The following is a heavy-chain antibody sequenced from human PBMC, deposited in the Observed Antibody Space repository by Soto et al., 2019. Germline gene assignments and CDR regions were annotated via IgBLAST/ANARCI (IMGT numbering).Heavy chain of an antibody. CDR1: GFTFSSYD. V-gene: IGHV3-30*03. CDR2: ISDDGVSK. CDR3: ARAYCFGSGTSYTLDY. D-gene: IGHD3-10*01. Sequence: GGSLRLSCAPSGFTFSSYDMISVRQAPGKGLEWVAVISDDGVSKYYADSVQCLVIITRDNSESVLLLQLNSLRTDDTALYFCARAYCFGSGTSYTLDYWGQGTQVT. J-gene: IGHJ4*02.